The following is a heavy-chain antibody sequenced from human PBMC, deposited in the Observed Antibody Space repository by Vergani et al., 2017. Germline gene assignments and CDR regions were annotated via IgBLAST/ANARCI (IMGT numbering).Heavy chain of an antibody. J-gene: IGHJ6*03. CDR2: IYYSGST. Sequence: QLQLQESGPGLVKPSQTLSLTCTVSGGSISSGGYYWSWIRQHPGKGLEWIGYIYYSGSTYYNPSLKSRVTISVDTSKNQFSLKLSSVTAADTAVYYCARTIFGAYYIDVWGKGTTVTVSS. CDR1: GGSISSGGYY. D-gene: IGHD3-3*01. CDR3: ARTIFGAYYIDV. V-gene: IGHV4-31*03.